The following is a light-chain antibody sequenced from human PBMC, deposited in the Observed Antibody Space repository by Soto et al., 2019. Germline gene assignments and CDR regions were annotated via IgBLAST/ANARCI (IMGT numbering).Light chain of an antibody. Sequence: DIQMTQSPSSLSASVGDRVTITCRASQSISDYLNWYQQKPGKAPNLLIYASSILQSGVPSRFSGSGSGTDFTLTITSLQPEDFATYYCQQSRGTSLTFGGGTNVEVK. CDR1: QSISDY. CDR2: ASS. CDR3: QQSRGTSLT. V-gene: IGKV1-39*01. J-gene: IGKJ4*01.